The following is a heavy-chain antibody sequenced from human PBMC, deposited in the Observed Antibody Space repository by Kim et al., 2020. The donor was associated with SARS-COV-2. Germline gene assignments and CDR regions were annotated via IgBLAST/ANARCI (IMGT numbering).Heavy chain of an antibody. V-gene: IGHV3-23*01. D-gene: IGHD5-18*01. CDR1: GFTFSSYA. Sequence: GGSLRLSCAASGFTFSSYAMSWVRQDPGKGLEWVSAISGSGGSTYYADSVKGRFTISRDNSKNTLYLQMNSLRAEDTAVYYCAKVNGYGNAFDIWGQGTMVTVSS. CDR3: AKVNGYGNAFDI. CDR2: ISGSGGST. J-gene: IGHJ3*02.